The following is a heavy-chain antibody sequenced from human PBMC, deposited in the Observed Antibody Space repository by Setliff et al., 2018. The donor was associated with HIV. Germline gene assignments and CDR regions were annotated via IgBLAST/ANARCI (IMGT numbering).Heavy chain of an antibody. CDR3: ARHRDPPGTSWIYYYYYMDL. D-gene: IGHD6-13*01. Sequence: SETLSLTCTVSGGSISSSSYYWGWIRQPPGKELEWIGIIYSSGSPSYNPSLSSRLTISVDTSKNHVSLRLSSVTAADTGVYYCARHRDPPGTSWIYYYYYMDLWGEGTTVTVSS. CDR1: GGSISSSSYY. CDR2: IYSSGSP. J-gene: IGHJ6*03. V-gene: IGHV4-39*01.